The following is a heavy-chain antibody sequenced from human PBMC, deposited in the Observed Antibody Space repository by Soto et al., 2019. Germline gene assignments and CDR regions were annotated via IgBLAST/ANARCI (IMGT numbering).Heavy chain of an antibody. CDR2: ISGDGRTT. Sequence: GGSLRLSCAAPGFSFSSHWMNWVRQAPGKGLVWVSRISGDGRTTSHADSVKGRFTISRDNAKNTLYLQVNSLRVEDTAVYYCARGVPNCSSSSCYFDFWGQGILVTVSS. D-gene: IGHD2-2*01. J-gene: IGHJ4*02. CDR1: GFSFSSHW. CDR3: ARGVPNCSSSSCYFDF. V-gene: IGHV3-74*01.